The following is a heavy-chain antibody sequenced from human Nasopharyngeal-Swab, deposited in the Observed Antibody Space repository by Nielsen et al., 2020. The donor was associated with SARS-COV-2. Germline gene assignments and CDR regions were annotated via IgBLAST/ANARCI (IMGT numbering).Heavy chain of an antibody. CDR2: MNSDGSRT. V-gene: IGHV3-74*01. Sequence: LRLSCAASGFTFSSYWMHWVRQAPGEGLVWVSRMNSDGSRTSYADSVKGRFTISRDNAKNTLYLQMNSLRAEDTAVCYCARVDVHDAFDVWGQGTMVTVSS. CDR3: ARVDVHDAFDV. CDR1: GFTFSSYW. D-gene: IGHD3-16*01. J-gene: IGHJ3*01.